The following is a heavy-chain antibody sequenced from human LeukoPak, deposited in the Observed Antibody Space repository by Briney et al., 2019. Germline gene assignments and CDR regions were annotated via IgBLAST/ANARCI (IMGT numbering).Heavy chain of an antibody. Sequence: PGGSLRLSCAASGFTFSSYAMSWVRQAPGKGLEWVSAISGSGGSTYYADSVKGRFTISRDNSKNTLYLQMNSPRAEDTAVYYCAKMLGSYGDYYYYYMDVWGKGTTVTVSS. CDR3: AKMLGSYGDYYYYYMDV. CDR2: ISGSGGST. CDR1: GFTFSSYA. D-gene: IGHD5-18*01. V-gene: IGHV3-23*01. J-gene: IGHJ6*03.